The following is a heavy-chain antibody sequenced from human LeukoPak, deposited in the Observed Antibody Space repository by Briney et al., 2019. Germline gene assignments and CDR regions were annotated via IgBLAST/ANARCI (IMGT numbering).Heavy chain of an antibody. D-gene: IGHD3-9*01. J-gene: IGHJ4*02. CDR1: GFTFSSYG. CDR2: ISYDGSNK. CDR3: AKDFDWPGGSYYFDF. Sequence: GGSLRLSCAASGFTFSSYGMHWVRQAPGKGLEWVAVISYDGSNKYYADSVKGRFTISRDNSKNTLYLKMNSLRAEDTAVYYCAKDFDWPGGSYYFDFLGQGTLVTVSS. V-gene: IGHV3-30*18.